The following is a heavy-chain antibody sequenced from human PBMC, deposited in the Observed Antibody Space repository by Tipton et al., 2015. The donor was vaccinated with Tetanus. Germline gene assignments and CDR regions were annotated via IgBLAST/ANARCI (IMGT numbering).Heavy chain of an antibody. J-gene: IGHJ4*02. CDR3: ARPVKQWLVPVDS. Sequence: TLSLTCAVSGGSFSGHYWSWIRQPPGEGLEWIGEINPSGGAGYNPSLKSRVTISVDTSKNQFSLKLTSVTAADTAVYYCARPVKQWLVPVDSWGQGTLVTVSS. CDR2: INPSGGA. CDR1: GGSFSGHY. D-gene: IGHD6-19*01. V-gene: IGHV4-34*01.